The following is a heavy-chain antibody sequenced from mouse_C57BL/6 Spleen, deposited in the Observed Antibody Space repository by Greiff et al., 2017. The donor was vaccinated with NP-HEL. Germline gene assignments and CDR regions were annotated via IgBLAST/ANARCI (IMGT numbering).Heavy chain of an antibody. CDR2: ISDGGSYT. CDR3: ARPLDGSKVPCAY. CDR1: GFTFSSYA. Sequence: EVKLMESGGGLVKPGGSLKLSCAASGFTFSSYAMSWVRQTPEKRLEWVATISDGGSYTYYPDNVKGRFTISRDNAKNNLYLQMSHLKSEDTAMYYCARPLDGSKVPCAYWGQGTLVTVSA. V-gene: IGHV5-4*03. D-gene: IGHD1-1*01. J-gene: IGHJ3*01.